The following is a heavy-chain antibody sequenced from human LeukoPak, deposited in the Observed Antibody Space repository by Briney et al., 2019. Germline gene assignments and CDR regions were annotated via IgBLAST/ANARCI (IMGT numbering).Heavy chain of an antibody. V-gene: IGHV5-51*01. Sequence: GGSLKISCKGSGYSFTNYWIGWVRQMPGKGLELMGLIYPGDSDTTYSPSFQGQVTISADKSISTAYLQWSSLKASDTAMYYCARRMTRGVITSPFDSWGQGTLVSVSS. CDR3: ARRMTRGVITSPFDS. D-gene: IGHD3-10*01. J-gene: IGHJ4*02. CDR2: IYPGDSDT. CDR1: GYSFTNYW.